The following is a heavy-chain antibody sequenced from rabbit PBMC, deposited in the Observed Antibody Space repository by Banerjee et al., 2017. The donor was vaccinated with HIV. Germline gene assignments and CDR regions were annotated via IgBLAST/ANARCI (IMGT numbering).Heavy chain of an antibody. CDR2: IYAASSNNK. D-gene: IGHD2-1*01. J-gene: IGHJ3*01. Sequence: QQQLEESGGGLVQPEGSLTLTCTASGFSFSSSYYMCWVRQAPGKGLEWIACIYAASSNNKWYASWAKGRFTISKTSSTTVTLQMTSLTAADTATYFCARGADYGGAGYGFWGQGTLVTVS. CDR1: GFSFSSSYY. V-gene: IGHV1S45*01. CDR3: ARGADYGGAGYGF.